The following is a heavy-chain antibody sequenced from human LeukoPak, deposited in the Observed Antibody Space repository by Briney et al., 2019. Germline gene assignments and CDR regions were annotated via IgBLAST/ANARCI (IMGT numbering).Heavy chain of an antibody. Sequence: SETLSLTCTVSGGSISSYYWSWIRQPPGKGLEYIGYIYYTGSTNYNPSLKSRVTISVDTSKNYFSLKLSSVTAADTAVYYCARSGQRHSSSWYGDWFDPWGQGTLVTVSS. D-gene: IGHD6-13*01. V-gene: IGHV4-59*08. J-gene: IGHJ5*02. CDR3: ARSGQRHSSSWYGDWFDP. CDR2: IYYTGST. CDR1: GGSISSYY.